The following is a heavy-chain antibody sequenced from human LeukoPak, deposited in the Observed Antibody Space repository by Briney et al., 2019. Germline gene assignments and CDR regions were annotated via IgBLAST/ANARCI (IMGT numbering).Heavy chain of an antibody. CDR2: IIPILNNR. CDR3: ARDTPGTAVGGIDV. V-gene: IGHV1-69*04. Sequence: SVKVSCKASGGTFSNEVFNWVRQAPGQGLEWMGRIIPILNNRNYAQKFQGRLTITADKSTSTAYMELSSLRSDDTAVYYCARDTPGTAVGGIDVWGQGTLGTVSS. J-gene: IGHJ3*01. CDR1: GGTFSNEV. D-gene: IGHD5-18*01.